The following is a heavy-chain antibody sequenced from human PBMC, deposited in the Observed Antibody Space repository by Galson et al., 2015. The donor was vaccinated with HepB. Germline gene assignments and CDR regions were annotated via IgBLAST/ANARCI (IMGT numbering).Heavy chain of an antibody. J-gene: IGHJ5*02. CDR2: INHSGST. CDR1: GGSFSGYY. CDR3: ARGRDGVVVPAAKGVDP. D-gene: IGHD2-2*01. V-gene: IGHV4-34*01. Sequence: ETLSLTCAVYGGSFSGYYWSWIRQPPGKGLEWIGEINHSGSTNYNPSLKSRVTISVDTSKNQFSLKLSSVTAADTAVYYCARGRDGVVVPAAKGVDPWGQGTLVTASS.